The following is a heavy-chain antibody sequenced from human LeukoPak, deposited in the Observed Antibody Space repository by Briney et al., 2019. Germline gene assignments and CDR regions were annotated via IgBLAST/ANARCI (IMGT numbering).Heavy chain of an antibody. Sequence: GGSLRLSCAASGFIFSSYWMGWVRQAPGKGLEWVANIKRDGSERYYEDSVKGRFTISRDNAQNSLYLQMNSLRDEDTAVYYCATDKEAAVDFWSGYYPLWGQGTLVTVSS. CDR3: ATDKEAAVDFWSGYYPL. D-gene: IGHD3-3*01. CDR2: IKRDGSER. CDR1: GFIFSSYW. V-gene: IGHV3-7*01. J-gene: IGHJ4*02.